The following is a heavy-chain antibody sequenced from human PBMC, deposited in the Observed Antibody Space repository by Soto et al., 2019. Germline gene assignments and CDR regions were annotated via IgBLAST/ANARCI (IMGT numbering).Heavy chain of an antibody. D-gene: IGHD1-26*01. J-gene: IGHJ4*02. CDR2: INPTGGST. CDR3: ARDDASVGL. CDR1: GYTLTSYS. Sequence: QVQLEQSGAEVKKPGASVKVSCKASGYTLTSYSMHWVRQAPGQGLEWMGIINPTGGSTTYAQKFQGRVTMTRDTSTRTVYMELSSLTSEDTAVYYCARDDASVGLWGQGTLVTVSS. V-gene: IGHV1-46*01.